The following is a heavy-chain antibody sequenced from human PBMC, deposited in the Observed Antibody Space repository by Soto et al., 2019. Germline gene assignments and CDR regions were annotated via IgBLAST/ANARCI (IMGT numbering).Heavy chain of an antibody. Sequence: QVQLVESGGGVVQPGWSLRLSCAASGFTFSSYGMHWVRQAPGKGLEWVAVIWYDGSNKYYADSVKGRFTISRDNSKNSLYLQMSSLRAEDTAVYYCARDHSSVRDVWGQGTTVTVSS. D-gene: IGHD6-19*01. V-gene: IGHV3-33*01. CDR1: GFTFSSYG. CDR3: ARDHSSVRDV. CDR2: IWYDGSNK. J-gene: IGHJ6*02.